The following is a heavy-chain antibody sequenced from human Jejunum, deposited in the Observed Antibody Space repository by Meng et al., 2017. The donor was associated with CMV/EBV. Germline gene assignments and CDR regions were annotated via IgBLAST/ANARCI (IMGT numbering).Heavy chain of an antibody. CDR1: GFSVSSNY. V-gene: IGHV3-53*01. CDR3: ARRCPYSSSCYDY. J-gene: IGHJ4*02. D-gene: IGHD6-13*01. Sequence: SASGFSVSSNYMNWVRQAPGKGLEWVSLTFSSGSTFYSGSVKGRFTISRDTSRNTLILQMSSLRADDTAVYFCARRCPYSSSCYDYWGQGTLVTVSS. CDR2: TFSSGST.